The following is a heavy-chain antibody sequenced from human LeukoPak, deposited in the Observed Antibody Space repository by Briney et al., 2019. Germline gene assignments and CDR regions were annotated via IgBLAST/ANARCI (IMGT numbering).Heavy chain of an antibody. D-gene: IGHD3-10*01. V-gene: IGHV1-46*01. CDR2: LKPNSGST. CDR3: ARDRGSGRGWFAP. CDR1: GYTFISNN. J-gene: IGHJ5*02. Sequence: ASVKVSCKASGYTFISNNMHWMRQAPGQGLEWMAILKPNSGSTTYAQKFQGRLTVTRDMSTSTVYMELSTLRSEDTAVCYCARDRGSGRGWFAPWGQGTLVTVSS.